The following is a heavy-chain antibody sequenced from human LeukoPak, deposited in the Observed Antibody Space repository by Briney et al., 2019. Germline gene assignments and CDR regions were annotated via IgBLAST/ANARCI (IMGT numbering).Heavy chain of an antibody. Sequence: ASVKVSFTASGYTFTGYYMHWVRQPPGQGLEWMAWINPNSGGTNYAQKFQGRVTMTRDTSISTAYMELSRLTSDDTAVYYCARAPLGLPFDYWGQGSLVTVSS. CDR2: INPNSGGT. CDR1: GYTFTGYY. V-gene: IGHV1-2*02. CDR3: ARAPLGLPFDY. J-gene: IGHJ4*02.